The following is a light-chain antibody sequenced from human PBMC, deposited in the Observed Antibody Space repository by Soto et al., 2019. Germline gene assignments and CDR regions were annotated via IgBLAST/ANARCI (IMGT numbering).Light chain of an antibody. CDR2: DAS. Sequence: VLMKSPGVLSLSQGERASLSCRPSQSVSSSYLAWYQQKPGQAPRLLIYDASSRATGIPDRFSGSGSGTGFTLSICSLEPHADAVYCSHQYINSPQSFSQGTKVDIK. V-gene: IGKV3-20*01. CDR3: HQYINSPQS. J-gene: IGKJ1*01. CDR1: QSVSSSY.